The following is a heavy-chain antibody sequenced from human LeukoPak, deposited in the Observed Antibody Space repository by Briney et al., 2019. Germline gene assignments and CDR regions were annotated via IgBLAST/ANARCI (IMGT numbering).Heavy chain of an antibody. D-gene: IGHD6-19*01. Sequence: SETLSLTCAVSGGSFSGYYWSWIRQPPGKGLEWIGYIYYSGSTNYNPSLKSRVTISVDTSKNQFSLKLSSVAAADTAVYYCARGRYSSGWYLQDYWGQGTLVSVSS. CDR3: ARGRYSSGWYLQDY. V-gene: IGHV4-59*01. CDR1: GGSFSGYY. CDR2: IYYSGST. J-gene: IGHJ4*02.